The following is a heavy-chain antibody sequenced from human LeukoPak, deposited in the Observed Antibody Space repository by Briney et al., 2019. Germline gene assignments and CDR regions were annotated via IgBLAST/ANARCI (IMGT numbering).Heavy chain of an antibody. CDR3: ARDRRGVGAAPFDY. V-gene: IGHV4-59*01. J-gene: IGHJ4*02. CDR2: IYYSGST. Sequence: SETLSLTCTVSGGSISSYHWSWIWQPPGKGLEWIGYIYYSGSTNYNPSLKSRVTISVDTSKNQFSLKLSSVTAADTAVYYCARDRRGVGAAPFDYWGQGTLVTVSS. D-gene: IGHD1-26*01. CDR1: GGSISSYH.